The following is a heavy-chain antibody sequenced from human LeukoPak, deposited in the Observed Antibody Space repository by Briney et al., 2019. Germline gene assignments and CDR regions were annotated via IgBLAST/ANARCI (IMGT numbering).Heavy chain of an antibody. CDR3: TRIRSGYSYGIDY. CDR2: INSDGSDT. V-gene: IGHV3-74*01. CDR1: GFTFSNYW. D-gene: IGHD5-18*01. Sequence: PGGSLRLSCAASGFTFSNYWLHWVRQAPGKGLVWVSRINSDGSDTSYADSVKGRFTISRDNSKNTLYLQLNNLRAEDTAVYYCTRIRSGYSYGIDYWGRGTLVTVSS. J-gene: IGHJ4*02.